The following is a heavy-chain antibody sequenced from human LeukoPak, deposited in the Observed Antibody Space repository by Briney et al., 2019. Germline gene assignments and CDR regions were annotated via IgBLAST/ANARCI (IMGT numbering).Heavy chain of an antibody. V-gene: IGHV4-59*12. CDR3: ARASEYYSGSGTKYKFDS. D-gene: IGHD3-10*01. J-gene: IGHJ4*02. CDR1: GGSTISNY. CDR2: FFYSGST. Sequence: SETLSLTCTVSGGSTISNYWSCFGRPPGRGREGIGLFFYSGSTNYNPSLKSRVTISVDTSKNQFSLKLSSVTAADTAVYFCARASEYYSGSGTKYKFDSWGQGTLVTVSS.